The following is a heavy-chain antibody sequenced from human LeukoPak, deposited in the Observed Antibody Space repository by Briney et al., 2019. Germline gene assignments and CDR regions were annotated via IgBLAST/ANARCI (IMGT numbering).Heavy chain of an antibody. V-gene: IGHV3-11*01. CDR1: GFTFSDYD. CDR3: ASLGCSSTRCYRYFVP. D-gene: IGHD2-2*02. CDR2: ISGSGGTT. Sequence: GGSLRLSCAASGFTFSDYDMSWIRQAPGKGLEWISYISGSGGTTYYANSVKGRFTISRDNAKNTLYLQMNSLRAEDMAVYYCASLGCSSTRCYRYFVPWGPGNPVTVSS. J-gene: IGHJ5*02.